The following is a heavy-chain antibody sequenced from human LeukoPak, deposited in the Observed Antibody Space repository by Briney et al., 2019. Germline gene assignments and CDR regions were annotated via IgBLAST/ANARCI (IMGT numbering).Heavy chain of an antibody. Sequence: GASVKVSCKASGGTFSSYAISWVRQAPGQGLEWMGGIIPIFGTANYAQRFQGRVTITADESTSTAYMELSSLRSEDTAVYYCARDRLPGGDSSSWFIPRAWGQGTLVTVSS. CDR1: GGTFSSYA. CDR2: IIPIFGTA. CDR3: ARDRLPGGDSSSWFIPRA. D-gene: IGHD6-13*01. V-gene: IGHV1-69*13. J-gene: IGHJ4*02.